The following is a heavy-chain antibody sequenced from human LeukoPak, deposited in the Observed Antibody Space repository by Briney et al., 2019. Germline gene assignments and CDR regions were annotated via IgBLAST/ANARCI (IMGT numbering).Heavy chain of an antibody. CDR2: INHSGST. V-gene: IGHV4-34*01. CDR3: ARGYYYGSGSSFDY. Sequence: SETLSPTCAVYGGSFSGYYWSWIRQPPGKGLEWIGEINHSGSTNYNPSLKSRVTISVDTSENQFSLKLSSVTAADTAVYYCARGYYYGSGSSFDYWGQGTLVTVSS. J-gene: IGHJ4*02. D-gene: IGHD3-10*01. CDR1: GGSFSGYY.